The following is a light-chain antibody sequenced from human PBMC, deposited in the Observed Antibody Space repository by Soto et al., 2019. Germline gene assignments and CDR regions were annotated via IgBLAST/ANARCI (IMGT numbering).Light chain of an antibody. CDR3: QHYKSYSEA. V-gene: IGKV1-5*03. CDR2: KAS. Sequence: IQMTQCPSTLSGSVGDRVTIPCRASQPLXSWLVWYQRKPGKAPKLLXAKASTLKRGGPSRLSGSGSGTEFTLTISSLHPDDFATYYCQHYKSYSEAFGQGTKVDI. CDR1: QPLXSW. J-gene: IGKJ1*01.